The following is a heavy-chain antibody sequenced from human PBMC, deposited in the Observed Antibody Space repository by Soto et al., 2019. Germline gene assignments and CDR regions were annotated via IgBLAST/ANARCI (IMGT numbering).Heavy chain of an antibody. CDR3: AIVNAAAATEIDP. V-gene: IGHV4-31*03. J-gene: IGHJ5*02. CDR2: IYYSGST. D-gene: IGHD2-8*01. CDR1: NAATGMRAHY. Sequence: TRSVDRIVSNAATGMRAHYWSWIRQHPGKGLEWIGYIYYSGSTYYNPSLKSRVTISVDTSKNQFSLKLSSVTAADTAVYYCAIVNAAAATEIDP.